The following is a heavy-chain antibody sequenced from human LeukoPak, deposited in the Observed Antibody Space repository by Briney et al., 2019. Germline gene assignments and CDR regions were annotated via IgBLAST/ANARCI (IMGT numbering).Heavy chain of an antibody. V-gene: IGHV4-34*01. CDR2: INHSGST. CDR3: ARGRGADGSGSYYNPRIDY. Sequence: KSWETLSLTCAVYGGSFSGYYWSWIRQPPGKGLEWIGEINHSGSTNYNPSLKSRVTISVDTSKNQFSLKLSSVTAADTAVYYCARGRGADGSGSYYNPRIDYWGQGTLVTVSS. J-gene: IGHJ4*02. CDR1: GGSFSGYY. D-gene: IGHD3-10*01.